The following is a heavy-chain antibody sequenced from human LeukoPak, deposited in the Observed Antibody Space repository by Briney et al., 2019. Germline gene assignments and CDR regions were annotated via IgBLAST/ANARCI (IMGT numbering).Heavy chain of an antibody. CDR2: IYTSGST. CDR1: GGSISSYY. V-gene: IGHV4-4*07. Sequence: SETLSLTYTVSGGSISSYYWSWIRQPAGKGLEWIGRIYTSGSTNYNPSLKSRVTISVDKSKNQFSLKLSSVTAADTAVYYCASSGYCDSSVRDYWGQGTLVTVSS. CDR3: ASSGYCDSSVRDY. D-gene: IGHD3-22*01. J-gene: IGHJ4*02.